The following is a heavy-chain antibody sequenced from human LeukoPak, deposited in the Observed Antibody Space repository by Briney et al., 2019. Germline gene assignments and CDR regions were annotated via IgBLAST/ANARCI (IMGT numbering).Heavy chain of an antibody. CDR2: IYNNGDT. CDR3: ARSLVRTGAA. V-gene: IGHV3-66*01. D-gene: IGHD3-16*02. Sequence: GGSLRLSCAASGFIVSTSYMTWVRQAPGKGLECVSIIYNNGDTYYADSVKGRFTISRDSSRNTLFLQMNSLRAEDTAVYYCARSLVRTGAAWGQGTLVTVSS. CDR1: GFIVSTSY. J-gene: IGHJ5*02.